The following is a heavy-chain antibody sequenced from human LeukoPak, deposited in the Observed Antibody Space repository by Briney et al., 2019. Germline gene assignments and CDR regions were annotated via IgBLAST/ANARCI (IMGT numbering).Heavy chain of an antibody. Sequence: PGRSLRLSCAASGFTFKTYGMHWVRQAPGKGLDWVAFIEKDGSNKYYADSVKGRFTVSRDNSKNRLYLQMNSLRPEETALYYCAKDLEQWPAVPEYWGQGTLVIVSS. CDR2: IEKDGSNK. J-gene: IGHJ4*02. V-gene: IGHV3-30*02. D-gene: IGHD6-19*01. CDR1: GFTFKTYG. CDR3: AKDLEQWPAVPEY.